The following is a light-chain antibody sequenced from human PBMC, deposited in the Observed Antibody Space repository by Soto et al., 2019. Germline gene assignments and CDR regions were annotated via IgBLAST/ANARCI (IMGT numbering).Light chain of an antibody. J-gene: IGKJ1*01. CDR1: QSVTNSF. Sequence: EIVLAQSPGTLSLSPGERATLSCRASQSVTNSFLAWYQQKPGQAPRLLIYGASRRATGIPDRFTGSGSGTDFTLTISSLEPEDVAVYYCQQRGNRPPWTFGQGTKVDIK. V-gene: IGKV3D-20*02. CDR3: QQRGNRPPWT. CDR2: GAS.